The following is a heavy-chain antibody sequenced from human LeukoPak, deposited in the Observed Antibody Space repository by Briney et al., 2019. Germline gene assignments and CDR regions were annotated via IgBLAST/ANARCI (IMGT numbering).Heavy chain of an antibody. CDR2: INPNSGGT. CDR3: AREVEMAQGCFDY. V-gene: IGHV1-2*02. D-gene: IGHD5-24*01. CDR1: GYTFTGYY. Sequence: ASVKVSCKASGYTFTGYYMHWVRQAPGQGLEWMGWINPNSGGTNYAQKFQGRVTMTRDTSISTAYMELSRLRSDDTAVYYCAREVEMAQGCFDYWGQGTLVTVSS. J-gene: IGHJ4*02.